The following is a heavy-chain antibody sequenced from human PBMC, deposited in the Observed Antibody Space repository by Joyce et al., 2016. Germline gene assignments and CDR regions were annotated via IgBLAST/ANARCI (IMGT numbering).Heavy chain of an antibody. CDR3: AKILTATYSSGWFLDY. CDR1: GLTLSNYG. Sequence: QVQLVESGGGVVQPGGSLRLSCAASGLTLSNYGVHWVRQAQGKGLGWVAVISYDGIYKYYADSVKGRFTISRDNSKNTVFLEMNSLRTEDTAVYYCAKILTATYSSGWFLDYWGQGTLVTVSS. D-gene: IGHD6-25*01. CDR2: ISYDGIYK. J-gene: IGHJ4*02. V-gene: IGHV3-30*18.